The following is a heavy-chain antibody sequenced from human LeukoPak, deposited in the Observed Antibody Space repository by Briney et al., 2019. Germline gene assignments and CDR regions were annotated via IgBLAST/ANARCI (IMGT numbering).Heavy chain of an antibody. D-gene: IGHD3-22*01. CDR1: RFRFSAYG. Sequence: GGSLRLSCAASRFRFSAYGMHWVRQAPGKGLEWVAFIYYDGRNKFYADSVKGRFTISRDNSKNTLYLQMNSLRAEDTAVYYCAKEADYYDSSGYSDYWGPGTLVTVSS. V-gene: IGHV3-30*02. J-gene: IGHJ4*02. CDR2: IYYDGRNK. CDR3: AKEADYYDSSGYSDY.